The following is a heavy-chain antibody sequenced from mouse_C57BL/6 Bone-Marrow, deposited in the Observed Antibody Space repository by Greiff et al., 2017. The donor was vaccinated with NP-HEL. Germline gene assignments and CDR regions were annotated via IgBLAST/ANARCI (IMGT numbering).Heavy chain of an antibody. CDR3: ARDLRQGGVYFDY. Sequence: EVQRVESGPGLVKPSQSLSLTCSVSGYSITSGYYWNWIRQFPGNKLEWRGYISYDGSNNYNQSLKNRLSITRDTSKNKLFLKMKAVTTEDTATYYCARDLRQGGVYFDYWGQGTTLTVSS. CDR2: ISYDGSN. CDR1: GYSITSGYY. J-gene: IGHJ2*01. D-gene: IGHD1-1*02. V-gene: IGHV3-6*01.